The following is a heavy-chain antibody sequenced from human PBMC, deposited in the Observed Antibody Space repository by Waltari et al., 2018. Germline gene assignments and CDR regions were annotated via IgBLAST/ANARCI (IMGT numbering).Heavy chain of an antibody. CDR2: ITVGSSPSL. CDR1: GFTFSTNT. Sequence: EVQLVESGGGLVKPGGSLRLSCAVSGFTFSTNTMNWVRQAPGQWLEWFSSITVGSSPSLYNADSGRGRFTISRDNAKNSLDLHMTSLRVDDTAVYYCARVAPDSRVDFDYWGQGILVTVSS. CDR3: ARVAPDSRVDFDY. V-gene: IGHV3-21*02. D-gene: IGHD2-15*01. J-gene: IGHJ4*02.